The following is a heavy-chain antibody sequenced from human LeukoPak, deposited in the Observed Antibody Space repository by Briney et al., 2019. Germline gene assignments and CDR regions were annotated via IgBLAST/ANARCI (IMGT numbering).Heavy chain of an antibody. CDR3: ARGVKGLRGAFDI. CDR1: GGSISSSSYY. J-gene: IGHJ3*02. V-gene: IGHV4-31*03. D-gene: IGHD3-10*01. Sequence: PSETLSLTCTVSGGSISSSSYYWSWIRQHPGKGLEWIGYIYYSGSTYSNPSLKSRLTMSVDISKNQFSLKLSSVTAADTAVHYCARGVKGLRGAFDIWGQGTMVTVSS. CDR2: IYYSGST.